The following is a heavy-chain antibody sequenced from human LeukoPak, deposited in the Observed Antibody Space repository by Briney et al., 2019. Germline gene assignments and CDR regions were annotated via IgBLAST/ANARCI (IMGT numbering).Heavy chain of an antibody. D-gene: IGHD3-16*01. CDR1: GDSVTNDFF. CDR3: ARWASISRQPGGFFDH. V-gene: IGHV4-38-2*02. CDR2: FCLGRDT. Sequence: SETLSLTCTVSGDSVTNDFFWGWVRQPPGKELEWIGSFCLGRDTYYRPSLKSRITISVDTSKNQFSLNLNSVTAADTAVYYCARWASISRQPGGFFDHWGQGTLVTVSS. J-gene: IGHJ4*02.